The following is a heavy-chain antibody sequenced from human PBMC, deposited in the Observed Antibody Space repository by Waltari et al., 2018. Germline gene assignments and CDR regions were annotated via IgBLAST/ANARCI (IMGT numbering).Heavy chain of an antibody. J-gene: IGHJ4*02. CDR2: VLSTGKT. V-gene: IGHV4-4*02. CDR3: ARDRGRGLYLDV. Sequence: QLQESGPGLVKPSGTLSLTCAVSGDSVTSANWWSWVRPSPQRGLEWIGQVLSTGKTNYSPSFASRGTMSLDASNNQFSLKVTSATAADTAVYYCARDRGRGLYLDVWGPGTLVTVSP. D-gene: IGHD2-15*01. CDR1: GDSVTSANW.